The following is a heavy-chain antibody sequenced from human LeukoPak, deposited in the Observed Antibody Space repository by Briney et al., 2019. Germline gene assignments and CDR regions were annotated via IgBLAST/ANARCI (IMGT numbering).Heavy chain of an antibody. CDR3: VKSRRVGANQRGLFDY. J-gene: IGHJ4*02. CDR1: GFTFSSYS. V-gene: IGHV3-21*04. CDR2: ISSSSSYI. Sequence: GGSLRLSCAASGFTFSSYSMNWVRQAPGKGLEWVSSISSSSSYIYYADSVKGRFTISRDNAKNSLYLQMNSLRADDTAVYYCVKSRRVGANQRGLFDYWGQGTLVTVSP. D-gene: IGHD1-26*01.